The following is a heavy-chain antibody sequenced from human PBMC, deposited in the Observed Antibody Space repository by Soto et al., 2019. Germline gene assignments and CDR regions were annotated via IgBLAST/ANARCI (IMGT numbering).Heavy chain of an antibody. CDR1: GGSINSGDYY. J-gene: IGHJ4*02. Sequence: PSETLSLTCTVSGGSINSGDYYWSWIRQSPGKGLEWIGYIYYSGSTYYNPSLKSRVTISVDPSKKQFSLKLSSVTDADTAVYYCARFDFVRGVISYWGQGTLVTVSS. CDR3: ARFDFVRGVISY. V-gene: IGHV4-30-4*08. D-gene: IGHD3-10*01. CDR2: IYYSGST.